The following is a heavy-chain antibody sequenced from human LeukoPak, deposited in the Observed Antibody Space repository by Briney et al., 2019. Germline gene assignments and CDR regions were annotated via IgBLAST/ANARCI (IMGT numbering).Heavy chain of an antibody. D-gene: IGHD1-26*01. CDR2: ISSSGSGGNT. Sequence: GGSLRLSCAASGVTLSSYAMSWARQAPGKGLEWVSGISSSGSGGNTYYADSVKGRFTISRDSSKNTLFLHMNTLRAEDTAIYYCAKDRMVGASYWYFDLWGRGTLVTVSS. CDR1: GVTLSSYA. V-gene: IGHV3-23*01. CDR3: AKDRMVGASYWYFDL. J-gene: IGHJ2*01.